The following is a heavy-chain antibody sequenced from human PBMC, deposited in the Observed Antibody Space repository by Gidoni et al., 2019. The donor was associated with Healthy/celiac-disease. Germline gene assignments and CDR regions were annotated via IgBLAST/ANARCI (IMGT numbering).Heavy chain of an antibody. CDR3: AKDWVDSGSYQRDFDY. J-gene: IGHJ4*02. CDR2: GSGGST. D-gene: IGHD1-26*01. Sequence: GSGGSTYYADSVKGRFTISRDNSKNTLYLQMNSLRAEDTAVYYCAKDWVDSGSYQRDFDYWGQGTLVTVSS. V-gene: IGHV3-23*01.